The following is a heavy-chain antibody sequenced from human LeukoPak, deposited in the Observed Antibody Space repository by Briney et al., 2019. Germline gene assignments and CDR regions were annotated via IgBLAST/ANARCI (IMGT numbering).Heavy chain of an antibody. J-gene: IGHJ4*02. CDR2: ISYDGSNK. CDR3: AKDLDRFSGSTYDVY. CDR1: GFTFSSYA. D-gene: IGHD5-12*01. V-gene: IGHV3-30-3*01. Sequence: PGRSLRLSCAASGFTFSSYAMHWVRQAPGKGLEWVAVISYDGSNKYYADSVKGRFTISRDNSKNTLDLQMNSLRTEDTAVYYCAKDLDRFSGSTYDVYWGPGTLVTVSS.